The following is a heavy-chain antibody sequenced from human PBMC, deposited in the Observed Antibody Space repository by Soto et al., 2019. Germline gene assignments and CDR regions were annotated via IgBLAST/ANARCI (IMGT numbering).Heavy chain of an antibody. D-gene: IGHD4-17*01. CDR2: IYYSGST. V-gene: IGHV4-39*01. CDR3: ARSMTTVVTLDY. CDR1: GGSISSSSYY. J-gene: IGHJ4*02. Sequence: PSETLSLTCTVSGGSISSSSYYGGWIRQPPGKGLEWIGSIYYSGSTYYNPSLKSRVTISVDTSKNQFSLKLSSVTAADTAVYYCARSMTTVVTLDYWGQGTLVT.